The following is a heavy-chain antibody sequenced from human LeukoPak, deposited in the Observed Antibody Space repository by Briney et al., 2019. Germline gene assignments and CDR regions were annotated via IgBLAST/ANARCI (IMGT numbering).Heavy chain of an antibody. Sequence: PGGSLRLSCTTSGITFSNYGMHWVRQAPGKGLEWVSGISGSGDSTYYADSVKGRFTISRDNSKNTLYLQMNSLRAEDTAVYYCARRSGIAVAGAFDYWGQGTLVTVSS. CDR3: ARRSGIAVAGAFDY. V-gene: IGHV3-23*01. CDR2: ISGSGDST. D-gene: IGHD6-19*01. J-gene: IGHJ4*02. CDR1: GITFSNYG.